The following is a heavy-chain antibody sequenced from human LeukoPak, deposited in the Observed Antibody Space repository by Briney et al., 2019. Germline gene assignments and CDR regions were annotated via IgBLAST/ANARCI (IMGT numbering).Heavy chain of an antibody. CDR2: ISGSGGST. CDR3: AKKGRIVVVPAAIRYYYYYMDV. J-gene: IGHJ6*03. Sequence: PGGSLRLSCAASGFTFSSYAMSWVRQAPGKGLEWVSAISGSGGSTYYADSVKGRFTISRDNSKNTLYLQMNSLRAEDTAVYYCAKKGRIVVVPAAIRYYYYYMDVWGKGTTVTVPS. D-gene: IGHD2-2*02. V-gene: IGHV3-23*01. CDR1: GFTFSSYA.